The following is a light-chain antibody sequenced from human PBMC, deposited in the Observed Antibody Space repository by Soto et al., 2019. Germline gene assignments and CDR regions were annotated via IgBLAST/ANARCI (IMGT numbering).Light chain of an antibody. V-gene: IGKV3-15*01. Sequence: EIVLTQSPGTLSLSPGERATLFCRASQSFTTSQLAWYQQRPGQAPRLLIYGASTRATGIPARFSGSGSGTEFTLTISSLQSEDFAVYYCQQYNNWPWTFGQGTKVDIK. CDR3: QQYNNWPWT. CDR2: GAS. J-gene: IGKJ1*01. CDR1: QSFTTS.